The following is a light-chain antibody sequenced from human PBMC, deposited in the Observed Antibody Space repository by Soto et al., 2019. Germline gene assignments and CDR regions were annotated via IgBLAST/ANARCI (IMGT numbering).Light chain of an antibody. CDR1: QSVSSY. CDR3: QQRSNWPPVKT. V-gene: IGKV3-11*01. CDR2: YAS. Sequence: EIVLTQSPATLSLSPGERATLSCRASQSVSSYLDWYQQKPGQAPRLLIYYASNRATGIPARFSGSGSATDFTPTISSLEPEDFAVYYCQQRSNWPPVKTFDGGTKVEIK. J-gene: IGKJ4*01.